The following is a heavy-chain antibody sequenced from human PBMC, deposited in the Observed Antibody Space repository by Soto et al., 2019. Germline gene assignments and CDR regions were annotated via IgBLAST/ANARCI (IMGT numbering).Heavy chain of an antibody. CDR1: GYTFTSYA. CDR2: ISAYNGNT. CDR3: ARDQGSNSGWSAGY. V-gene: IGHV1-18*01. J-gene: IGHJ4*02. Sequence: GASVKVSCKASGYTFTSYAMHWVRRAPGQRLEWMGWISAYNGNTNYAQKFQGRVTMTTDTSTSTAYMELRSLRSDDTAVYYCARDQGSNSGWSAGYWGQGTLVTVSS. D-gene: IGHD6-19*01.